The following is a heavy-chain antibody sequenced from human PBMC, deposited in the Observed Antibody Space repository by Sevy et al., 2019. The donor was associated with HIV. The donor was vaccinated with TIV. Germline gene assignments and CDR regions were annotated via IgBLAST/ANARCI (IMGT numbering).Heavy chain of an antibody. V-gene: IGHV4-38-2*01. CDR3: ARAIGTQVAGLYYFDY. CDR1: GYSISSDYY. J-gene: IGHJ4*02. D-gene: IGHD6-19*01. Sequence: SQTLSLTCAVSGYSISSDYYWGWIRQPPGKGLEWIGSIYHSGYSYYNPSLKSRVTISVDTSKNHFSLKLSSVIAADTAVFYCARAIGTQVAGLYYFDYWGQGTLVTVSS. CDR2: IYHSGYS.